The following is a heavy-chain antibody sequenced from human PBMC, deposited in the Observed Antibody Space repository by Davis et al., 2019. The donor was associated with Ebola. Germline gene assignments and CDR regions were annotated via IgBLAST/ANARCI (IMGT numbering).Heavy chain of an antibody. CDR2: IYHSGST. D-gene: IGHD6-19*01. J-gene: IGHJ3*02. CDR3: ARVIAVAYDAFDI. Sequence: SETLSLTCTVSGGSISSYYWSWIRQPPGKGLEWIGSIYHSGSTYYNPSLKSRVTISVDTSKNQFSLKLSSVTAADTAVYYCARVIAVAYDAFDIWGQGTMVTVSS. V-gene: IGHV4-59*08. CDR1: GGSISSYY.